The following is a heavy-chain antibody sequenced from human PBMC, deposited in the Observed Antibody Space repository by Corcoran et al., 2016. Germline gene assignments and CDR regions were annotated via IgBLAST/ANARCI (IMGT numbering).Heavy chain of an antibody. J-gene: IGHJ6*02. CDR2: ISSSSTI. Sequence: EVQLVESGGGLVQPGGSLRLSCAASGFTFSSYSMNWVRRAPGKGLEWVSYISSSSTIYYADSVKGRFTISRDNAKNSLYLQMNSLRAEDTAVYYCAFGYYDFWSGYYTNYYGMDVWGQGTTVTVSS. V-gene: IGHV3-48*04. CDR3: AFGYYDFWSGYYTNYYGMDV. CDR1: GFTFSSYS. D-gene: IGHD3-3*01.